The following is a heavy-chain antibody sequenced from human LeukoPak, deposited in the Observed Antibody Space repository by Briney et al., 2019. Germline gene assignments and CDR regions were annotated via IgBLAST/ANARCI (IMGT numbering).Heavy chain of an antibody. CDR3: ARGHSLYAV. V-gene: IGHV4-34*01. D-gene: IGHD2-8*01. J-gene: IGHJ2*01. CDR2: INHSGST. CDR1: GGSFSGYY. Sequence: PSETLSLTCAVYGGSFSGYYWSWIRQPPGKGLEWIGEINHSGSTNYNPSLESRVTISVDTSKNQFSLKLSSVTAADTAVYYCARGHSLYAVWGRGTLVTVSS.